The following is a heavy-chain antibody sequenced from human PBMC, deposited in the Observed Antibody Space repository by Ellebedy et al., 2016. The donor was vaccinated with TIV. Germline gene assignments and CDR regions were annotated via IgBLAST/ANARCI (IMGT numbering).Heavy chain of an antibody. D-gene: IGHD5-18*01. Sequence: AASVKVSCKASGYTFTSYGISWVRQAPGQGLEWMGRIIPILGIANYAQKFQGRVTITADKSTSTAYMELSSLRSEDTAVYYCARTGYSYDYFDYWGQGTLVTVSS. V-gene: IGHV1-69*04. CDR3: ARTGYSYDYFDY. J-gene: IGHJ4*02. CDR2: IIPILGIA. CDR1: GYTFTSYG.